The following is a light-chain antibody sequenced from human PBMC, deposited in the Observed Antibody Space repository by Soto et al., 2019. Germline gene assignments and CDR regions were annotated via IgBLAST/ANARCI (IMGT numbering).Light chain of an antibody. Sequence: EIVLTQSPGTLSWSPGERATLSCRASQSVSSSYLAWYQQKPGQAPRLLIYGASSRATGIPDRFSGSGSGTDFTLTISRLEPEDFAVYYCQQYGSSTTFGGGTKVEIK. CDR3: QQYGSSTT. J-gene: IGKJ4*01. CDR2: GAS. V-gene: IGKV3-20*01. CDR1: QSVSSSY.